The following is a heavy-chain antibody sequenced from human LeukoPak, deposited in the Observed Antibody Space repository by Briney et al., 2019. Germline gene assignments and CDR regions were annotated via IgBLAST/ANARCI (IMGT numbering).Heavy chain of an antibody. CDR2: ISAYNGNT. CDR1: GYTFTSYG. Sequence: ASVKVSCKASGYTFTSYGISWVRQAPGQGLEWMGWISAYNGNTNYAQKLQGRVTMTTDTSTSTAYMELRSLRSDDTAVYYCTRTAPNYYDSSGYYFRNYYYYGMDVWGQGTTVTGSS. CDR3: TRTAPNYYDSSGYYFRNYYYYGMDV. D-gene: IGHD3-22*01. V-gene: IGHV1-18*01. J-gene: IGHJ6*02.